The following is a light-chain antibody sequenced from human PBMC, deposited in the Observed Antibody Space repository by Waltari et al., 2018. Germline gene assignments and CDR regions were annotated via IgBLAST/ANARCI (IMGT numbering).Light chain of an antibody. J-gene: IGLJ3*02. CDR3: AAWDDNLRAWV. CDR1: SSNLGGHS. Sequence: QSVVTQPPSASGTPGQRVSIPCSGSSSNLGGHSVNWYQHVPGAGPRLLLYSTNQRPSGVPDRFSGSKSGTSASLAISGLQSDDEADYYCAAWDDNLRAWVFGGGTKLTVL. V-gene: IGLV1-44*01. CDR2: STN.